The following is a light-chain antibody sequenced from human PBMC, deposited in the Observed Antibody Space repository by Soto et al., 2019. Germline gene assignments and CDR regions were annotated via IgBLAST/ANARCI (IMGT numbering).Light chain of an antibody. Sequence: EVVMTQSPLSLPVTLGQPASISCRSSQSLVYSDGNTYLNWFQQRPGQSPRRLIYKVSNRDSGVPSRFSGSGSGTDFTLTITNLQPEDSGTYYCQHPKWAFGQGTTVEI. CDR1: QSLVYSDGNTY. CDR2: KVS. J-gene: IGKJ1*01. CDR3: QHPKWA. V-gene: IGKV2-30*01.